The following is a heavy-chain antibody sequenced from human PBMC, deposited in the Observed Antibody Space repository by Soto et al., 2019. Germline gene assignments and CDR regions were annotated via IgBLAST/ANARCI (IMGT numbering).Heavy chain of an antibody. Sequence: SETLSLTCSVSGGSISTSSYFWGWIRQPPGKGLEWVGAVHYSGSANYRSSLQSRVTVSVDTSQNQFSLRLRSVTAADTAVYYCARHRWGSGSYSGLLDFWGQGALVTVSS. CDR3: ARHRWGSGSYSGLLDF. CDR2: VHYSGSA. CDR1: GGSISTSSYF. D-gene: IGHD3-10*01. J-gene: IGHJ4*02. V-gene: IGHV4-39*01.